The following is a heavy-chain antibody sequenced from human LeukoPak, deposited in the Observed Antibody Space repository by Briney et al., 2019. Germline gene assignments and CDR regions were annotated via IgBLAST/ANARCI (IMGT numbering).Heavy chain of an antibody. D-gene: IGHD1-26*01. V-gene: IGHV1-46*01. Sequence: ASVKVSCKASGYTFTSYYMHWVRQAPGQGLGWMGIINPSGGSTSYAQKFQGRVTMTRDTSTSTVYMELSSLRSEDTAVYYCARDRQGGYSGSYYGGYWGQGTLVTVSS. CDR3: ARDRQGGYSGSYYGGY. CDR1: GYTFTSYY. J-gene: IGHJ4*02. CDR2: INPSGGST.